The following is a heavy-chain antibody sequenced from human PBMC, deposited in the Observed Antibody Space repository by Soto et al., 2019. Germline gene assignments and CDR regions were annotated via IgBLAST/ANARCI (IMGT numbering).Heavy chain of an antibody. D-gene: IGHD5-12*01. CDR2: IVPIVDTS. CDR1: GGTFSSYA. V-gene: IGHV1-69*12. CDR3: VRVVAIPGYPDN. Sequence: QVQLVQSGAEVRQPASSVKVSCKTSGGTFSSYAISWVRQAPGQGLEWMGGIVPIVDTSTYAQKFQGRVTITANESTSTVYMEASSLRSDDTAVYYCVRVVAIPGYPDNWGQGTLVTVSS. J-gene: IGHJ4*02.